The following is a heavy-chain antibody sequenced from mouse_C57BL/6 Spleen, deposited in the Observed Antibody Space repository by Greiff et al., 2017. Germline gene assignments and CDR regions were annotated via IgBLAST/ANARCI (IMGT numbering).Heavy chain of an antibody. CDR1: GYSITSGYY. V-gene: IGHV3-6*01. J-gene: IGHJ1*03. CDR3: AREGGYGNYVWYFDV. D-gene: IGHD2-1*01. Sequence: EVQVVESGPGLVKPSQSLSLTCSVTGYSITSGYYWNWLRQFPGNKLEWMGYISYDGSNNYNPSLKNRISITRDTSKNQFFLKLNSVTTEDTATYYCAREGGYGNYVWYFDVWGTGTTVTVSS. CDR2: ISYDGSN.